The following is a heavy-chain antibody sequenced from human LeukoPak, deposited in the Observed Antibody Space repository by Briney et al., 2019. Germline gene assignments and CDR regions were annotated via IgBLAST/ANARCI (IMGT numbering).Heavy chain of an antibody. V-gene: IGHV4-59*01. J-gene: IGHJ6*02. CDR3: ARDSEYSSFYGMDV. CDR2: IYYSGST. CDR1: GGSISSYY. D-gene: IGHD6-6*01. Sequence: PSETLSLTCTVSGGSISSYYWSWIRQPPGKGLEWIGYIYYSGSTNYNPSLKSRVTISVDTSKNQFSLKLSSVTAADTAVYYCARDSEYSSFYGMDVWGQGTTVTVSS.